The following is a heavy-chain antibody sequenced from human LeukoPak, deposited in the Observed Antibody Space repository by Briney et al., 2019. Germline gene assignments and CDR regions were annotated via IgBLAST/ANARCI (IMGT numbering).Heavy chain of an antibody. CDR3: ARGVYSSSWPFDY. V-gene: IGHV4-59*01. D-gene: IGHD6-13*01. Sequence: SETLSLTCTVSGGSISSYYWSWIRQPPGKGLEWIGYIYYSGSTNCNPSLKSRVTISVDTSKNQFSLKLSSVTAADTAVYYCARGVYSSSWPFDYWGQGTLVTVSS. CDR2: IYYSGST. J-gene: IGHJ4*02. CDR1: GGSISSYY.